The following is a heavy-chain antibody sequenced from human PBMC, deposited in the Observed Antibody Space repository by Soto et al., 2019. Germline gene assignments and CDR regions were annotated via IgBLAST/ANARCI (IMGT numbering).Heavy chain of an antibody. V-gene: IGHV1-2*04. CDR3: ARENNDFWSGLSSYYYYGMDV. CDR1: GYTFTGYY. J-gene: IGHJ6*02. D-gene: IGHD3-3*01. Sequence: ASVKVSCKASGYTFTGYYMHWVRQAPGQGLEWMGWINPNSGGTNYAQKFQGWVTMTRDTSISTAYMELSRLRSDDTAVYYFARENNDFWSGLSSYYYYGMDVWGQGTTVTVSS. CDR2: INPNSGGT.